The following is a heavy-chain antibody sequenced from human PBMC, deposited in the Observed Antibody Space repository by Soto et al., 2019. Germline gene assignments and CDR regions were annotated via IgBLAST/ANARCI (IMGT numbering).Heavy chain of an antibody. V-gene: IGHV3-64*01. J-gene: IGHJ1*01. CDR2: ITSNGRNT. D-gene: IGHD2-2*01. CDR1: GFIFSNYA. Sequence: EVQLVESGGGLVQPGGSLRLSCTASGFIFSNYAMYWVRQAPGKGLEYVSTITSNGRNTYYANSVKGRFTISRDNSKNTMDLQMASLRAEDMAVYFCATGEPAEHWGQGTLVIVSS. CDR3: ATGEPAEH.